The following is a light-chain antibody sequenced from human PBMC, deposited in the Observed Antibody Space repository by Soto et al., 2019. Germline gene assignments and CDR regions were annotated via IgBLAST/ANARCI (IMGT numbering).Light chain of an antibody. V-gene: IGLV2-14*01. Sequence: QSALTQPASVSGSPGQSITISCTGTSSDVGGYNYVSWYQQHPGKPPKLMIYDVSNRPSGVSNRFSGSKSGNTASLTISGLQAEDEADYYCSSYTSSNTDVFGTGTKVTVL. CDR1: SSDVGGYNY. CDR3: SSYTSSNTDV. CDR2: DVS. J-gene: IGLJ1*01.